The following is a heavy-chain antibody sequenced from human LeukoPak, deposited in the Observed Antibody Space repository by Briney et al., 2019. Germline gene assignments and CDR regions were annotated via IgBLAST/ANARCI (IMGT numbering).Heavy chain of an antibody. Sequence: SETLSLTCAVYGGSFSGYYWSWIRQPAGKGLEWIGRIYTDGGTNYSPSLKSRVTMSVDASKNQFSLNLSSVTAADTAVYYCARAALGYCSGGPCPYYLDYWGQGTLVTVSS. CDR3: ARAALGYCSGGPCPYYLDY. J-gene: IGHJ4*02. D-gene: IGHD2-15*01. CDR1: GGSFSGYY. CDR2: IYTDGGT. V-gene: IGHV4-59*10.